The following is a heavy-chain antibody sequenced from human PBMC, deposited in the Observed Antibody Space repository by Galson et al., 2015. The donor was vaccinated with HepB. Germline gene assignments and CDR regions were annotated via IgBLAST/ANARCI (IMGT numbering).Heavy chain of an antibody. CDR2: INAGNGNA. D-gene: IGHD6-19*01. CDR3: ARAVSWQWLVTEDFDY. V-gene: IGHV1-3*01. CDR1: GYTFTSYA. J-gene: IGHJ4*02. Sequence: SVKVSCKASGYTFTSYAMHWVRQAPGQRLEWMGWINAGNGNAKYSQKFQGRVTITRDTSASTAYMELSSLRSEDTAVYYCARAVSWQWLVTEDFDYWGQGTLVTVSS.